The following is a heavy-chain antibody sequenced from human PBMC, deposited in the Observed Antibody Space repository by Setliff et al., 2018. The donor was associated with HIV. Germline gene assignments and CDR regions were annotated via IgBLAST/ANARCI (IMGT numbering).Heavy chain of an antibody. Sequence: PSETLSLTCGVSGDSLGSSNYYWGWIRQSPGKGLEWIGSIYNSGNTYYNPSFKSRVTISVDTSKNEFSLKMTSVTAADTAMYYCGRRVQWRLSIDYWGRGTLVTVSS. CDR3: GRRVQWRLSIDY. CDR2: IYNSGNT. D-gene: IGHD6-19*01. CDR1: GDSLGSSNYY. V-gene: IGHV4-39*01. J-gene: IGHJ4*02.